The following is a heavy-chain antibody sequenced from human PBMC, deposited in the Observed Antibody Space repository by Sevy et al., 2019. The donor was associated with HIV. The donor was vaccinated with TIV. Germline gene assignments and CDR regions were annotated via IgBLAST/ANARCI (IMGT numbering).Heavy chain of an antibody. CDR3: ARAPPVVVVPGAPSWFDP. D-gene: IGHD2-2*01. CDR2: INYSGST. CDR1: GGSFSGYY. V-gene: IGHV4-34*01. Sequence: SETLSLTCAVYGGSFSGYYWNWIRQPPGKGLEWIGEINYSGSTHYNPSLKSRITISVDTSKNQFSLRLNSVTAADTAVYYCARAPPVVVVPGAPSWFDPWGQGTLVTVSS. J-gene: IGHJ5*02.